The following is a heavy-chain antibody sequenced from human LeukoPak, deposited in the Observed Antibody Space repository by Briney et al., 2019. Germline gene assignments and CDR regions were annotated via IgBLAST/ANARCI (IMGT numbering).Heavy chain of an antibody. J-gene: IGHJ4*02. V-gene: IGHV4-34*01. CDR3: ARGPTEGIAVAGTPCLDY. CDR1: GGSFSGYY. D-gene: IGHD6-19*01. Sequence: NPSETLSLTCAVYGGSFSGYYWSWIRQPPGKGLEWIGEINHSGSTNYNPSLKSRVTISVDTSKNQFSLKLSSVTAADTAVYYCARGPTEGIAVAGTPCLDYWGQGTLVTVSS. CDR2: INHSGST.